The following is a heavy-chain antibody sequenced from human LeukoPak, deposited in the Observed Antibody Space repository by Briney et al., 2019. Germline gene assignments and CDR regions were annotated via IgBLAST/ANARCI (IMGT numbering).Heavy chain of an antibody. CDR2: IYYSGST. D-gene: IGHD2-2*01. Sequence: SETLSLTCTVSGGSISNYYWSWIRQPPGKGLEWIGYIYYSGSTYYNPSLKSRVTISVDTSKNQFSLKLSSVTAADTAVYYCAGYCSSTSCYPLYYFDYWGQGTLVTVSS. CDR3: AGYCSSTSCYPLYYFDY. CDR1: GGSISNYY. V-gene: IGHV4-59*06. J-gene: IGHJ4*02.